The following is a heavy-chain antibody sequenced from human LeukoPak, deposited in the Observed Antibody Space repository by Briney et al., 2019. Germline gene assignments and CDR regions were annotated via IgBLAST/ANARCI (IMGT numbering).Heavy chain of an antibody. J-gene: IGHJ4*02. V-gene: IGHV3-30*04. CDR3: ARAPLLGMIDH. CDR2: ISYDGSNK. CDR1: GFTFSSYA. Sequence: GGSLRLSCAASGFTFSSYAMHWVRQAPGKGLEWVAVISYDGSNKYYADSVKGRFTISRDNSKNTLYLQMNSLRAEDTAVYYCARAPLLGMIDHWGQGTLVTVSS. D-gene: IGHD1-26*01.